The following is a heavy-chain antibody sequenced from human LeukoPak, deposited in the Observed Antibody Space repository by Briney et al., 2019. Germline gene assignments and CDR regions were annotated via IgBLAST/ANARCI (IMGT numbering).Heavy chain of an antibody. CDR1: GFTFSSFA. CDR3: AKSRDGYNYGAFDI. CDR2: ISDSGGST. V-gene: IGHV3-23*01. Sequence: GGSLRLSCAASGFTFSSFAMSCVREAPGKGLDWVSAISDSGGSTSYADSVKGRFTISRDNSKNTLYLQMNSLRAEDTAIYYCAKSRDGYNYGAFDIWGQGTMVTVSS. J-gene: IGHJ3*02. D-gene: IGHD5-24*01.